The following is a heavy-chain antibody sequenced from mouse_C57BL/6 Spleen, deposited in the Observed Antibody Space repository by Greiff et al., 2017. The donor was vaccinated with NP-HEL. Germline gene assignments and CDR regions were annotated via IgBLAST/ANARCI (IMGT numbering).Heavy chain of an antibody. CDR3: ARSPDYYGSSLYWYFDV. Sequence: EVQLQQSGPELVKPGASVKIPCKASGYTFTDYNMDWVKQSHGKSLEWIGDINPNNGGTIYNQKFKGKATLTVDKSSSTAYMELRSLTSEDTAVYYCARSPDYYGSSLYWYFDVWGTGTTVTVSS. D-gene: IGHD1-1*01. CDR2: INPNNGGT. CDR1: GYTFTDYN. V-gene: IGHV1-18*01. J-gene: IGHJ1*03.